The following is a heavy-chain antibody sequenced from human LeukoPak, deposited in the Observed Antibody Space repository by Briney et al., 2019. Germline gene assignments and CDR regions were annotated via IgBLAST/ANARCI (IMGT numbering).Heavy chain of an antibody. J-gene: IGHJ6*03. V-gene: IGHV4-61*01. CDR1: GGSISSSSYY. CDR3: ARGDRVRFGRDYYYYMDV. D-gene: IGHD3-10*01. CDR2: IYYSGST. Sequence: PSETLSLTCTVSGGSISSSSYYWSWIRQPPGKGLEWIGYIYYSGSTNYNPSLKSRVTISVDTSKNQFSLKLSSVTAADTAVYYCARGDRVRFGRDYYYYMDVWGKGTTVTISS.